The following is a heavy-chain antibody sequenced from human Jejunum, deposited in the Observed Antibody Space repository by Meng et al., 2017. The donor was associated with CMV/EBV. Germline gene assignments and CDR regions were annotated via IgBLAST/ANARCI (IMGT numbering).Heavy chain of an antibody. Sequence: TGYYIHWVRRAPGQGLEWLGWINPDTGTVTNSAQKFQGRVTVTSDTSMSTAYMELSSLRSDDTAVYFCAQTSGRNCRSGSCYSFDYWGQGTLVTVSS. V-gene: IGHV1-2*02. D-gene: IGHD2-15*01. CDR2: INPDTGTVT. CDR3: AQTSGRNCRSGSCYSFDY. J-gene: IGHJ4*02. CDR1: TGYY.